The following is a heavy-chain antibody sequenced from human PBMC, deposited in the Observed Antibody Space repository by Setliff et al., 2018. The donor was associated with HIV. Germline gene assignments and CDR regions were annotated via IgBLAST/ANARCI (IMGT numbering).Heavy chain of an antibody. CDR3: ARPLSPSYNFWGDAFAI. V-gene: IGHV1-8*01. J-gene: IGHJ3*02. CDR2: MNPNSGNT. CDR1: GYTFTSYD. D-gene: IGHD3-3*01. Sequence: ASVKVSCKASGYTFTSYDVNWVRQAPGQGLEWMGWMNPNSGNTGYAQNFQGRVTMTRNTSISTAYVELTSLRSEDTAVYYCARPLSPSYNFWGDAFAIWGQGTLVTVSS.